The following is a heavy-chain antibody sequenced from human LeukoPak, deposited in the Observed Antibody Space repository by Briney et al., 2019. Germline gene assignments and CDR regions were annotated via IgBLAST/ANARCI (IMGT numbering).Heavy chain of an antibody. CDR3: AKDYRYCTSTSCYGDDAFDI. Sequence: GGSLRLSCAASGFTFSSYAMTWVRQAPGKGLEWVSDISGSGVSTYYADSVKGRFTISRDNSKNTLYLQMSSLRAEDTAVYYCAKDYRYCTSTSCYGDDAFDIWGQGTMVTVSS. D-gene: IGHD2-2*01. V-gene: IGHV3-23*01. J-gene: IGHJ3*02. CDR2: ISGSGVST. CDR1: GFTFSSYA.